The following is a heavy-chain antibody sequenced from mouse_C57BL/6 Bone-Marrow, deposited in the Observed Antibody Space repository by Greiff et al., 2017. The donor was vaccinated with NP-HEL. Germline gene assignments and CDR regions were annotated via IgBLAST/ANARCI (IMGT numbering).Heavy chain of an antibody. CDR2: ITYDGSST. CDR1: GFTFSDYY. CDR3: AREGGLRRRTYAMDY. J-gene: IGHJ4*01. Sequence: EVQLLESEGGLVQPGSSMKLSCTTSGFTFSDYYMAWVRQVPEKGLDWVANITYDGSSTYYLDSLKSRFIISRDNAKNILYLQMSSLKSEDTATYYCAREGGLRRRTYAMDYWGQGTSVTVSS. V-gene: IGHV5-16*01. D-gene: IGHD2-4*01.